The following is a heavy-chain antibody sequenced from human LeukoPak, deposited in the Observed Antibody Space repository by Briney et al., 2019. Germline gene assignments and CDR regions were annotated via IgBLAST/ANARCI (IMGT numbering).Heavy chain of an antibody. V-gene: IGHV1-46*03. CDR2: INPSGGSR. D-gene: IGHD5-18*01. Sequence: GASVKVSCKASGYTFTSYYMNWVRRAPGQGLEWMGVINPSGGSRSCAQKFPGRVTMTWDMSTSRVYLELSSLRTEATAVFYCARDREDTGMVNDHYSMDIWGKGTTVTVSS. CDR1: GYTFTSYY. CDR3: ARDREDTGMVNDHYSMDI. J-gene: IGHJ6*03.